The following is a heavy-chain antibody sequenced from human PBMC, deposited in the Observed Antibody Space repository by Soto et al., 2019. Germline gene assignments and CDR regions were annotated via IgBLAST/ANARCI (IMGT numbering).Heavy chain of an antibody. CDR3: AREQGFGGTTSGGFDY. Sequence: ESLSLTCTVSGGSVSSGSYDWSWIRQPPGKGLEWIGYIYYSGSTNYNPSLKSRVTISVDTSKNQFSLKLSSVTAADTAVYYCAREQGFGGTTSGGFDYWGQGTLVTGSS. D-gene: IGHD2-15*01. V-gene: IGHV4-61*01. CDR2: IYYSGST. CDR1: GGSVSSGSYD. J-gene: IGHJ4*02.